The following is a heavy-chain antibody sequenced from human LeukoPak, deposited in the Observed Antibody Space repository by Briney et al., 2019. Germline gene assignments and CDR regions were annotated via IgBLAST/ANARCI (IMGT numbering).Heavy chain of an antibody. J-gene: IGHJ4*02. CDR1: GGSISSYY. V-gene: IGHV4-59*01. Sequence: PSETLSLTCTVSGGSISSYYWSWIRQPPGKGLEWIGYIYYSGSTNYNPSLKSRVTISVDTSKYQFSLKLSSVTAADTAVYYCAREDCSGDGCYSFDYWGQGTLVTVFS. CDR2: IYYSGST. D-gene: IGHD2-15*01. CDR3: AREDCSGDGCYSFDY.